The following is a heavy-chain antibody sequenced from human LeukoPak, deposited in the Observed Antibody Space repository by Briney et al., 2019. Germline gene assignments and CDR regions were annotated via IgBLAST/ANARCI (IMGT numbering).Heavy chain of an antibody. CDR1: GFTVSSNY. CDR2: IYSGGST. CDR3: ARDNYDILTGHYYGMDV. J-gene: IGHJ6*02. Sequence: GGSLRHSCAASGFTVSSNYMSWVRQAPGKGLEWVSVIYSGGSTYYADSVKGRFTISRDNSKNTLYLQMNSLRAEDTAVYYCARDNYDILTGHYYGMDVWGQGTTVTVSS. V-gene: IGHV3-66*01. D-gene: IGHD3-9*01.